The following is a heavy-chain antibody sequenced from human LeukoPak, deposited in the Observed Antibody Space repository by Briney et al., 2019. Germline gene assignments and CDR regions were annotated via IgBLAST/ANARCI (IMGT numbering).Heavy chain of an antibody. D-gene: IGHD6-13*01. J-gene: IGHJ5*02. CDR1: GDSITNINYY. CDR3: ARDPVAGTGTDT. CDR2: VYYTATT. Sequence: SETLSLTCSVSGDSITNINYYWGWMRQPPGKGLEWIATVYYTATTYSNTSIKSRVTISVDSSKNEVSLKVTSVTAADTAVYYCARDPVAGTGTDTWGQGTLVTVSS. V-gene: IGHV4-39*07.